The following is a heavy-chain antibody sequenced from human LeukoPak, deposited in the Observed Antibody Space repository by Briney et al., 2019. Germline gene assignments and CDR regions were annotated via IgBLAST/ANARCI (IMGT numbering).Heavy chain of an antibody. V-gene: IGHV3-9*01. Sequence: TGGSLRLSCAASGFTFDDYAMHWVRHAPGKGLEWVSGISWNSGSIGYADSVKGRFTISRDNAKNSLYLQMNSLRAEDTALYYCAKDIRSSSPITALFDYWGQGTLVTVSS. J-gene: IGHJ4*02. CDR3: AKDIRSSSPITALFDY. CDR1: GFTFDDYA. CDR2: ISWNSGSI. D-gene: IGHD6-13*01.